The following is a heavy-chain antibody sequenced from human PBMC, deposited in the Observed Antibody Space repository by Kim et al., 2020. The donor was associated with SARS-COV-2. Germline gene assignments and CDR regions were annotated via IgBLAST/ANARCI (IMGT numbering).Heavy chain of an antibody. V-gene: IGHV4-34*01. CDR3: ARGYSSSSGRVGWFDP. J-gene: IGHJ5*02. D-gene: IGHD6-6*01. CDR2: INHSGST. Sequence: SETLSLTCAVYGGSFSGYYWSWIRQPPGKGLEWIGEINHSGSTNYNPSLKSRVTISVDTSKNQFSLKLSSVTAADTAVYYCARGYSSSSGRVGWFDPWGQGTLVTVSS. CDR1: GGSFSGYY.